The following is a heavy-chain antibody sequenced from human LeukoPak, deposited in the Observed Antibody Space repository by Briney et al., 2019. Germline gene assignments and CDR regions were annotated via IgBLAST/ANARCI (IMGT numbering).Heavy chain of an antibody. CDR1: GFTFSSYA. J-gene: IGHJ4*02. V-gene: IGHV3-23*01. D-gene: IGHD3-22*01. CDR2: ISGSGGIT. Sequence: GGSLRLSCAASGFTFSSYAMSWVRQAPGKGLEWVSAISGSGGITYYADSVKGRFTISRDNSKNTLYLQMNSLRAEDTAVYYCAKGLAMIVVVTRPFDYWGQGTLVTVSS. CDR3: AKGLAMIVVVTRPFDY.